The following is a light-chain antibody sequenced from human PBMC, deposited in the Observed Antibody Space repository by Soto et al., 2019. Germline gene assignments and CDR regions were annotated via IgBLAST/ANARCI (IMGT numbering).Light chain of an antibody. J-gene: IGLJ1*01. CDR2: EVS. CDR1: SSDVGGYNY. Sequence: QSVLTRPASVAGSPGQSITISCTGTSSDVGGYNYVSWYQQHPGKAPKLMIYEVSNRPSGVSNRFSGSKSGNTASLTISGLQAEDEADYYCSSYTSSSTLNYVFGTGTKVTVL. CDR3: SSYTSSSTLNYV. V-gene: IGLV2-14*01.